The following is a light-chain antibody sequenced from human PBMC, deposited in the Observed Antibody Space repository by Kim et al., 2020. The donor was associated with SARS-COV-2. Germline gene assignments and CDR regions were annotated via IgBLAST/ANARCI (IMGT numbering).Light chain of an antibody. CDR1: QSVSSN. CDR3: QQHYNWPLLYT. V-gene: IGKV3-15*01. Sequence: PGGRGTLACRASQSVSSNLAWCQQKPGQAPRRLIFGASTRATGSPARFSGSGSGTEVTLTISSLQAADFSVYYCQQHYNWPLLYTFGQGTKLEIK. CDR2: GAS. J-gene: IGKJ2*01.